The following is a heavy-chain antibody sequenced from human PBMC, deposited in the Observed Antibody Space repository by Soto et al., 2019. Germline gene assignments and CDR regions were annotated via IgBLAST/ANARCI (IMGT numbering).Heavy chain of an antibody. D-gene: IGHD2-2*02. CDR1: SGSISNYY. CDR3: ARTTSYRSPGNYYYYYMDV. Sequence: SETLSLTCTVSSGSISNYYWSWIRQTPGKGLEWIGYIYYSGSTNYNPSLKSRATISVDTSKNQFSLKLSSVTAADTAVYYCARTTSYRSPGNYYYYYMDVWGKGTTVTVSS. V-gene: IGHV4-59*08. J-gene: IGHJ6*03. CDR2: IYYSGST.